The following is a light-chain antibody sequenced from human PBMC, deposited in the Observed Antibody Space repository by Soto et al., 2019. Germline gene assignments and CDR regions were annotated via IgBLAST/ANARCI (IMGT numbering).Light chain of an antibody. CDR1: SSDFGTYHL. CDR3: CSYVGRV. Sequence: QSVLTQPASVSGSPGQSITISCTGTSSDFGTYHLVSWYQQLPDQAPKLMIHEGSKRPSGVSSRFSGSQSGNTASLTISGLQVEDEADYYCCSYVGRVFGGGTKLTVL. J-gene: IGLJ2*01. V-gene: IGLV2-23*01. CDR2: EGS.